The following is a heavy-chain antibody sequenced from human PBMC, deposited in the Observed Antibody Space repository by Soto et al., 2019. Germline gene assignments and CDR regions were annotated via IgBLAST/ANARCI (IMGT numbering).Heavy chain of an antibody. Sequence: QVQLQQSGAGLLKPSETLSLTCAVSGESFSGYIWTWIRQTPGKGLQWIGQINHSGSASYNPSLQSRVNLSVHTSNSPFSLELSSVTAADTAVYYCARGLISGSHYSGGWYYFDSWGQGTQVTVSS. V-gene: IGHV4-34*01. D-gene: IGHD1-26*01. CDR1: GESFSGYI. CDR2: INHSGSA. CDR3: ARGLISGSHYSGGWYYFDS. J-gene: IGHJ4*02.